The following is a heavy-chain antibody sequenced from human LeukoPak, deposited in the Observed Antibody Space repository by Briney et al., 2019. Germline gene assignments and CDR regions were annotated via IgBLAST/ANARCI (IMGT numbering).Heavy chain of an antibody. J-gene: IGHJ3*02. CDR1: GGSFSGYY. Sequence: SETLSLTCAVYGGSFSGYYWSWIRQPPGKGLEWIGEINHSGSTNYNPSLKSRVTMSVDTSKNQFSLKLSSVTAADTAVYYCAREGEIVDDAFDIWGQGTMVTVSS. CDR2: INHSGST. V-gene: IGHV4-34*01. CDR3: AREGEIVDDAFDI. D-gene: IGHD2/OR15-2a*01.